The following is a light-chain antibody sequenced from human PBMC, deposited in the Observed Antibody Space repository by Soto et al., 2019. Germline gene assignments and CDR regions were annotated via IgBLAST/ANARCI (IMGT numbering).Light chain of an antibody. V-gene: IGLV2-14*01. CDR1: SSDVGGSNY. Sequence: QSALTQPASVSGSPGQSITISCTGTSSDVGGSNYVSWYQQHPGKAPKLIIYEVTNRPSGISNRFSGSRSGDTASLTISGLHAEDEADYYCSSYTTRSTVVFGRGTKVTVL. J-gene: IGLJ2*01. CDR2: EVT. CDR3: SSYTTRSTVV.